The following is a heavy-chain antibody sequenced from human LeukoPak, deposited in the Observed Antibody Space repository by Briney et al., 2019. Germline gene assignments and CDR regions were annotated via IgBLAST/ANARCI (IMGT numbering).Heavy chain of an antibody. CDR2: ISYDGSNK. D-gene: IGHD3-10*01. CDR1: GFTFSSYA. J-gene: IGHJ6*02. CDR3: ARESGYYYGMDV. V-gene: IGHV3-30-3*01. Sequence: GGSLRLSCAASGFTFSSYAMYWVRQAPGKGLEWVAVISYDGSNKYYADSVKGRFTISRDNSKNTLYLQMNSLRAEDTAVYYCARESGYYYGMDVWGQGTTVTVSS.